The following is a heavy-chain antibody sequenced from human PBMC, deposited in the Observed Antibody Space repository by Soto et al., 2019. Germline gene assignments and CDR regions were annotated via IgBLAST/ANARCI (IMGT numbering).Heavy chain of an antibody. CDR1: GYTFTSYA. Sequence: AASVKVSCKASGYTFTSYAMHWVRQAPGQRLEWMGWINAGNGNTKYSQKFQGRVTITRDTSASTAYMELSSLRSEDTAVYYCATGCLNSSSWDNDAFDIWGQGTMVTVSS. D-gene: IGHD6-13*01. V-gene: IGHV1-3*01. CDR3: ATGCLNSSSWDNDAFDI. CDR2: INAGNGNT. J-gene: IGHJ3*02.